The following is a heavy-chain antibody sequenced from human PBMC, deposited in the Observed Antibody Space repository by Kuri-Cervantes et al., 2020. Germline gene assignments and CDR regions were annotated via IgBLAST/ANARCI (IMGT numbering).Heavy chain of an antibody. CDR3: ARVRSILTGYYQYNWFDP. J-gene: IGHJ5*02. CDR1: GGSISSSSYY. D-gene: IGHD3-9*01. V-gene: IGHV4-39*07. CDR2: IYYSGST. Sequence: SETLSLTCTVSGGSISSSSYYWGWIRQPPGKGLEWIGSIYYSGSTYYNPSLKSRVTISVDTSKNQFSLKLSSVTAADTAVYYCARVRSILTGYYQYNWFDPWGQGTLVTVSS.